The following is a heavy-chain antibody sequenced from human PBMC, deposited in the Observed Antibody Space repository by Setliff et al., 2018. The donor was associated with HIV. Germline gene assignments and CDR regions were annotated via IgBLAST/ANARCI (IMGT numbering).Heavy chain of an antibody. J-gene: IGHJ4*02. D-gene: IGHD1-26*01. Sequence: ESGPTLLTPAQTLTLPCTFSGVSLITSGRCVSWIRQPPGKALEWLARIDWDDDKYYSTSLKTRLTISKDTSKNQVVLKMTNMDPVDTATYYCVRMISYSPYFDYWGQGTLVTVSS. CDR1: GVSLITSGRC. CDR2: IDWDDDK. CDR3: VRMISYSPYFDY. V-gene: IGHV2-70*11.